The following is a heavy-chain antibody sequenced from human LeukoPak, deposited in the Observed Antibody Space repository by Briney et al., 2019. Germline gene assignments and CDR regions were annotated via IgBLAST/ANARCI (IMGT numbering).Heavy chain of an antibody. CDR1: GVTFSDDY. CDR2: ISSMGSTI. Sequence: GGSLRLSCAASGVTFSDDYMSWICQAPRKGLEWVWYISSMGSTIYYADSVKGRFTISRDKAKNSLYLQMNSLRAEDTAVYYCARQAPDSSGYYGHWGQGTLVTVSS. V-gene: IGHV3-11*01. D-gene: IGHD3-22*01. CDR3: ARQAPDSSGYYGH. J-gene: IGHJ4*02.